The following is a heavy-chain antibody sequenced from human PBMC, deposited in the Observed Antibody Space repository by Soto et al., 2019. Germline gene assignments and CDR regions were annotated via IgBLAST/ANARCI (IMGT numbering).Heavy chain of an antibody. Sequence: SETLSLTCTVSGGSISSGGYNWSWIRQHPGKGLEWIGYIDYSGSTYYNPSLKSRVTISVDTSKNQFSLKLSSVTAADTAVYYCARDRRSLHWFDPWGQGTLVTVSS. CDR1: GGSISSGGYN. CDR2: IDYSGST. CDR3: ARDRRSLHWFDP. V-gene: IGHV4-31*03. J-gene: IGHJ5*02.